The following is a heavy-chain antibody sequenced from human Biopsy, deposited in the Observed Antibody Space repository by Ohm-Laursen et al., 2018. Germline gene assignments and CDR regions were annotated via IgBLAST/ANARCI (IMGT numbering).Heavy chain of an antibody. D-gene: IGHD1-7*01. V-gene: IGHV3-74*01. Sequence: LSLTCAASGFTFSSYYMHWVRQAPGKGLVWVSRFNSDGSSTSSADSVKGRFTISRDNANNTLYLQMNSLRAEDTAVYYCARGGGGNSRDWYFDLWGRGTRVTVSS. CDR3: ARGGGGNSRDWYFDL. CDR1: GFTFSSYY. CDR2: FNSDGSST. J-gene: IGHJ2*01.